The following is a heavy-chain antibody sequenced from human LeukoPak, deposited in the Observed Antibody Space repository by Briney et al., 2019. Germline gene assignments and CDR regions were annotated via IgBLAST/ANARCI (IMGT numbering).Heavy chain of an antibody. CDR1: GYSISSGYY. CDR2: IYHSGST. Sequence: SETLSLTCAVSGYSISSGYYWGWIRQPPGKGLEWIGSIYHSGSTYYNPSLKSRITISVDTSKNQFSLKLSSVTAADTAVYYCARRKRWLQFSFDPWGQGTLVTVSS. D-gene: IGHD5-24*01. V-gene: IGHV4-38-2*01. J-gene: IGHJ5*02. CDR3: ARRKRWLQFSFDP.